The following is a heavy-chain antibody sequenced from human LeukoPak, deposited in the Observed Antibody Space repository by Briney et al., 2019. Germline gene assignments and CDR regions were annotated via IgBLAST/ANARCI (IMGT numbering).Heavy chain of an antibody. J-gene: IGHJ4*02. CDR3: ARGPGIAVAGVFDY. CDR1: GYTFTSYG. CDR2: ISGHNGHT. D-gene: IGHD6-19*01. Sequence: ASVKVSCKASGYTFTSYGINWVRQAPGQGLEWMGWISGHNGHTNYVQKMQGRVTMTTDTSTKTAYMELRNLTSDDTAVYYCARGPGIAVAGVFDYWGQGSLVTVSS. V-gene: IGHV1-18*04.